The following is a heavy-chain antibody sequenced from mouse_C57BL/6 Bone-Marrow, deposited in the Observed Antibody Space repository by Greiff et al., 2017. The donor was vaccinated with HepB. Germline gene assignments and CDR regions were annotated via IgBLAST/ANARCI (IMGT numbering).Heavy chain of an antibody. D-gene: IGHD2-1*01. J-gene: IGHJ3*01. CDR3: GRDRGYGNWAY. V-gene: IGHV5-4*01. Sequence: EVKLVESGGGLVKPGGSLKLSCAASGFTFSSYAMSWVRQTPEKRLEWVATISDGGSYTYYPDNVKGRFTISRDNAKNNLYLQMSHLKSEDTAMYCCGRDRGYGNWAYWGQGTLVTVSA. CDR1: GFTFSSYA. CDR2: ISDGGSYT.